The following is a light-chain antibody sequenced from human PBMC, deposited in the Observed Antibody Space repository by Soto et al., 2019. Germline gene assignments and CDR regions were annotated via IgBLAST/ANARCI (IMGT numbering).Light chain of an antibody. CDR2: EVS. Sequence: QSVLTQPASVSGSPGQSITISCTGTSSDVGNYKYVSWYQQHPGKAPKLMIYEVSNRPSGVSNRFSGSKSGNTASLTISGLQAEDETDYYCFSDTSSGTYVCGAGTKVTVL. CDR1: SSDVGNYKY. J-gene: IGLJ1*01. V-gene: IGLV2-14*01. CDR3: FSDTSSGTYV.